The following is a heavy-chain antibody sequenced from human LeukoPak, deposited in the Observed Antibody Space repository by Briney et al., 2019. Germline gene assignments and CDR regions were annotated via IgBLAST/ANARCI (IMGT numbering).Heavy chain of an antibody. J-gene: IGHJ3*02. D-gene: IGHD4-23*01. CDR2: IKKDGSEK. V-gene: IGHV3-7*01. Sequence: GGSLRLSCAASGFTFSSYWMSWVRQAPGKGLEWVANIKKDGSEKFYVDSVRGRFTISRDNAKNSLYLQMSSLRAEDTAVYYCASEGYGGNSDAFDIWGQGTMVTIS. CDR3: ASEGYGGNSDAFDI. CDR1: GFTFSSYW.